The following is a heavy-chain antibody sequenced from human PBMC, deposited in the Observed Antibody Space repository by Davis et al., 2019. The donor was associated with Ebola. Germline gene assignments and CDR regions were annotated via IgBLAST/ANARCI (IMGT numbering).Heavy chain of an antibody. J-gene: IGHJ5*02. D-gene: IGHD2/OR15-2a*01. Sequence: SETLSLTCTVSGGAFPGYYWNWIRQAPGKGLEWIGEINHSGSTNYNPSLKSRVTISVDTSKNQFSLKLSSVTAADTAVYYCARGIGFLSGDFRPWGQGTLVTVSS. CDR1: GGAFPGYY. CDR3: ARGIGFLSGDFRP. CDR2: INHSGST. V-gene: IGHV4-34*01.